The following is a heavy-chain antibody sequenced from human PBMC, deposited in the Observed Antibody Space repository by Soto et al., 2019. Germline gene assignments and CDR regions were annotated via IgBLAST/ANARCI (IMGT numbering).Heavy chain of an antibody. V-gene: IGHV1-18*01. J-gene: IGHJ4*02. CDR1: GYTFTSYG. Sequence: ASVKVSCKASGYTFTSYGISWVRQAPGQGLEWMGWISAYNGNTNYAQKLQGRVTMTTDTSTSTAYMELRSLRSDDTAVYYCARASPPIRGGVIVTEYYFDYWGQGTLVTVSS. CDR3: ARASPPIRGGVIVTEYYFDY. CDR2: ISAYNGNT. D-gene: IGHD3-3*01.